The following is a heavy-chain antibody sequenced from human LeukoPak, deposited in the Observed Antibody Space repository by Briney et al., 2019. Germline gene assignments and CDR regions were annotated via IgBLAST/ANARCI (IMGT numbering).Heavy chain of an antibody. Sequence: PGRPLRLSCAVSGFNFDDYAMHWVRQAPGRGLEWVSGINWKTGNGIYADSVKGRFTISRDNAKNSLYLQMSSLRAEDTALYYCTRRAARWQFDLWGRGTLLTVSS. J-gene: IGHJ2*01. CDR3: TRRAARWQFDL. D-gene: IGHD5-24*01. CDR2: INWKTGNG. V-gene: IGHV3-9*01. CDR1: GFNFDDYA.